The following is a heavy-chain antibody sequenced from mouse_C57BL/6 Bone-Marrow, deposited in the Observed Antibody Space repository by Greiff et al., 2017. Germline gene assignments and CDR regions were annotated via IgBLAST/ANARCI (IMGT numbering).Heavy chain of an antibody. CDR2: ISYDGSN. CDR3: AREYYGVDY. Sequence: DVQLQESGPGLVNPSQSLSLTCSVTGYSITSGYYWNWIRQFPGNKLEWMGYISYDGSNKYNPSLKNRISITRDKSKNQFFLKLNSVTTEDTATYYCAREYYGVDYWGQGTTLTVSS. CDR1: GYSITSGYY. V-gene: IGHV3-6*01. D-gene: IGHD1-2*01. J-gene: IGHJ2*01.